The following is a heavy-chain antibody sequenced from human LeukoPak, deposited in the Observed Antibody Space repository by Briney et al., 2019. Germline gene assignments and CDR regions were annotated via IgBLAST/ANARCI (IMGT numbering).Heavy chain of an antibody. CDR2: ISGSGDRT. CDR3: AKDFRIKLWLSLDY. Sequence: GGSLRLSCAASGFTFSSYAMSWVRQAPGKGLEWVSAISGSGDRTYYADSVKGRFTISRDNSKNTLYLQMNSLRADDTAVYYCAKDFRIKLWLSLDYWAREPWSPSP. CDR1: GFTFSSYA. J-gene: IGHJ4*02. D-gene: IGHD5-18*01. V-gene: IGHV3-23*01.